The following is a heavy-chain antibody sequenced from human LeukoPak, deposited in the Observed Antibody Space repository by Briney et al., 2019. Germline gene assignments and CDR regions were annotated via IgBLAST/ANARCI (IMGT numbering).Heavy chain of an antibody. J-gene: IGHJ4*02. D-gene: IGHD3-3*01. CDR2: IYGDGRI. CDR3: ARGRGLGVVSPYFDY. Sequence: GGSLRLSCVVSGFTVSDNYMIWVRQAPGMGLERVSVIYGDGRIFYSDSAKGRFTISRDNSKNTLSLQMHNLRAEDTAVYYCARGRGLGVVSPYFDYWGQGTLVTVSS. V-gene: IGHV3-53*01. CDR1: GFTVSDNY.